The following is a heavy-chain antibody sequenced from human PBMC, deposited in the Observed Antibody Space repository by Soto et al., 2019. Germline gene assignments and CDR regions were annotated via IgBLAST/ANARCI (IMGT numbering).Heavy chain of an antibody. J-gene: IGHJ5*02. CDR3: AREGGAVAALENWFDP. D-gene: IGHD6-19*01. CDR2: IIPILGIA. CDR1: GGTFSSYT. Sequence: GASVKVSCKASGGTFSSYTISWVRQAPGQGLEWMGRIIPILGIANYAQKFQGRVTITADKSTSTAYMELSSLRSEDTAVYYCAREGGAVAALENWFDPWGQGTLVTVSS. V-gene: IGHV1-69*04.